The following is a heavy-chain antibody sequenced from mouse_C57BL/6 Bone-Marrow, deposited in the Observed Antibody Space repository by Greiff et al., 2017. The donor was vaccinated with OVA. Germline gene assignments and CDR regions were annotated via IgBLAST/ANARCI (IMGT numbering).Heavy chain of an antibody. D-gene: IGHD2-2*01. CDR2: IWRGGST. V-gene: IGHV2-5*01. CDR1: GFSLTSYG. J-gene: IGHJ3*01. CDR3: AKENMVTTTGFAY. Sequence: VQLQQSGPGLVQPSQSLSITCTVSGFSLTSYGVHWVRQSPGKGLEWLGVIWRGGSTDYNAAFMSRLSITKDNSKSQVFFKMNSLQADDTAIYYCAKENMVTTTGFAYWGQGTLVTVSA.